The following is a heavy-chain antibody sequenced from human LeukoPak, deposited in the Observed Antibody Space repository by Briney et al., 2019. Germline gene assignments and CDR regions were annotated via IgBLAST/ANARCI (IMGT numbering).Heavy chain of an antibody. D-gene: IGHD6-19*01. Sequence: GGSLRLSCAASGFTFSSYAMSWVRQAPGKGLEWVSAISGSGGSTYYADSVKGRFTISRDNSKNTLYLQMNSLRAEDTAVYYCAKDPSSGWYGTHFDYWGQGTLVTVSS. CDR1: GFTFSSYA. J-gene: IGHJ4*02. V-gene: IGHV3-23*01. CDR3: AKDPSSGWYGTHFDY. CDR2: ISGSGGST.